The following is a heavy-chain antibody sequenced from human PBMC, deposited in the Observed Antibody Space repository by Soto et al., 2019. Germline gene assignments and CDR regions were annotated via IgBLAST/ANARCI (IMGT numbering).Heavy chain of an antibody. D-gene: IGHD3-3*01. J-gene: IGHJ6*02. Sequence: QVQLVESGGGVVQPGRSLRLSCAASGFTFSNYGMHWVRQAPGKGLEWVAVISYDGSNRYYADSVKGRFTISRDNSKTTLYLQMNSMRAEDAAVYYCARDLWEYDFWSGYSTTSYGMEVWGQGTTVTVSS. CDR1: GFTFSNYG. CDR2: ISYDGSNR. V-gene: IGHV3-30-3*01. CDR3: ARDLWEYDFWSGYSTTSYGMEV.